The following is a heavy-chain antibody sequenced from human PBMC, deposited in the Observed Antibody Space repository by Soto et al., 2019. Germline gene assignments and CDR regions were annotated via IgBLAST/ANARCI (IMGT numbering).Heavy chain of an antibody. CDR1: GYRFTSYW. D-gene: IGHD3-22*01. J-gene: IGHJ5*02. V-gene: IGHV5-51*01. Sequence: GESLKISCRTSGYRFTSYWIAWVRQMPGKGLEWMGIIFPSDSDTRYSPSFQGQVTISADRSTSTVFLQWASLEASDTAVYFCARKDKSGYFNWFDPWGQGTLVTVSS. CDR3: ARKDKSGYFNWFDP. CDR2: IFPSDSDT.